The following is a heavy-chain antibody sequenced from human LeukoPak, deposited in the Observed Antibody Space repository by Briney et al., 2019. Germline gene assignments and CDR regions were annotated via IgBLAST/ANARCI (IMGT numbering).Heavy chain of an antibody. V-gene: IGHV3-30*02. J-gene: IGHJ6*02. Sequence: GGSLRLSCAASGFTFSSYWMHWVRQAPGKGLEWVAFIRYDGSNKYYADSVKGRFTISRDNSKNTLYLQMNSLRAEDTAVYYCARDLPSAKESITMIVVVIGYGMDVWGQGTTVTVSS. CDR1: GFTFSSYW. CDR3: ARDLPSAKESITMIVVVIGYGMDV. CDR2: IRYDGSNK. D-gene: IGHD3-22*01.